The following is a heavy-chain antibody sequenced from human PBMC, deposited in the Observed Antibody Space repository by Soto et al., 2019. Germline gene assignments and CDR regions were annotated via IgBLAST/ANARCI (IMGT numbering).Heavy chain of an antibody. CDR3: ARLDTAMATTVYYYYGMDV. V-gene: IGHV1-69*06. Sequence: SVKVSCKASGGTFSIYAISCVRQAPGQGLEWMGGIIPIFGTANYAQKFQGRVTITADKSTSTAYMELSSLRSEDTAVYYCARLDTAMATTVYYYYGMDVWGQG. D-gene: IGHD5-18*01. J-gene: IGHJ6*02. CDR1: GGTFSIYA. CDR2: IIPIFGTA.